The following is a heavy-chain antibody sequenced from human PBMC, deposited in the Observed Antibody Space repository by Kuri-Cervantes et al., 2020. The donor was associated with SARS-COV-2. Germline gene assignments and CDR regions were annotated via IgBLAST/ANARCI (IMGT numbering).Heavy chain of an antibody. Sequence: ETLSLTCAASGFTFSSYSMNWVRQATGKGLEWVSAIGTAGDTYYPGSVKGRFTISRDNAKNSLYLQMNSLRDEDTAVYYCARVGVRYYYDSSGPFDYWGQGTLVTVSS. V-gene: IGHV3-13*01. CDR3: ARVGVRYYYDSSGPFDY. CDR2: IGTAGDT. J-gene: IGHJ4*02. D-gene: IGHD3-22*01. CDR1: GFTFSSYS.